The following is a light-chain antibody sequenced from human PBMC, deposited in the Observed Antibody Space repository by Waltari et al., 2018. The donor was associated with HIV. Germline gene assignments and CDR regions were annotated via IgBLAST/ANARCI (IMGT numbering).Light chain of an antibody. Sequence: QSVLTQTPSASRAPGQRILMSCSGNNSNVGNNFVSWFQQVSGGAPKLVIYRNYQRPSGVPARFSAAKSGSTASLAIAGLQSDDEAEYFCASWDDNLNHWVFGGGTKLTV. CDR1: NSNVGNNF. V-gene: IGLV1-44*01. CDR3: ASWDDNLNHWV. CDR2: RNY. J-gene: IGLJ3*02.